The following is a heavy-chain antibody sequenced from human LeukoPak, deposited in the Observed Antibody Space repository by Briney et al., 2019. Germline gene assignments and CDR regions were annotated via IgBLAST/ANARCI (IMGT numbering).Heavy chain of an antibody. D-gene: IGHD3-16*02. CDR1: GGTFSSYA. CDR2: IIPILGIA. V-gene: IGHV1-69*04. J-gene: IGHJ6*02. Sequence: GASVKVSCKASGGTFSSYAISWVRQAPGQGLEWMGRIIPILGIANYAQKFQGRVTITADKSTSTAYMELSSLRSEDTAVYYCARALTFGGVIVMRATRYGMDVWGQGTTVTVSS. CDR3: ARALTFGGVIVMRATRYGMDV.